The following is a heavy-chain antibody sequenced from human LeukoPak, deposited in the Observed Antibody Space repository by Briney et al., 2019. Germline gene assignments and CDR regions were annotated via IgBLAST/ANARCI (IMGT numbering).Heavy chain of an antibody. CDR3: ARPRGYSGCDPFDP. Sequence: PGGSLRLSCAASGFTFSSYWMHWVRQAPGKGLVWVSRINSDGSSTSHADSVKGRFTISRDNAKNTLYLQMNSLRVEDTAVYYCARPRGYSGCDPFDPWGQGTLVTVSS. CDR2: INSDGSST. CDR1: GFTFSSYW. D-gene: IGHD5-12*01. V-gene: IGHV3-74*01. J-gene: IGHJ5*02.